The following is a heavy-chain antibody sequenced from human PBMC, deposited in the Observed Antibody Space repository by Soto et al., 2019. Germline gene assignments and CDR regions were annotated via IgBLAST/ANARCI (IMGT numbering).Heavy chain of an antibody. CDR2: SIPIFGTA. Sequence: QVQLVQSGAEVKKPGSSVKVSCKASGGTFSSYAISWVRQAPGQGLEWMGGSIPIFGTANYALKFQGRVTITADESTSTAYMELSSLRSDNTAVYYCATTGEVITIVEYNWFDPWGQGALVTVSS. D-gene: IGHD3-22*01. CDR1: GGTFSSYA. V-gene: IGHV1-69*01. J-gene: IGHJ5*02. CDR3: ATTGEVITIVEYNWFDP.